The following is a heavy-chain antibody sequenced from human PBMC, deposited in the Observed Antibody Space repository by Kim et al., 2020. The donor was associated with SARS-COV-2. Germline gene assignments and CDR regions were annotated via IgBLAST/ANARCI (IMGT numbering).Heavy chain of an antibody. V-gene: IGHV3-30*18. CDR2: ISYDGEAK. D-gene: IGHD2-2*01. Sequence: GGSLRFSCAGSGFTVTDTFTSFAMHWVRQAPGKGLEWVAVISYDGEAKKYADSVKGRITISRDDSKTTVYLQMNSLTPEDTAVYYCAKDRSYQLPPGYESYRMDVWGQGTTVIDSS. J-gene: IGHJ6*02. CDR1: GFTVTDTFTSFA. CDR3: AKDRSYQLPPGYESYRMDV.